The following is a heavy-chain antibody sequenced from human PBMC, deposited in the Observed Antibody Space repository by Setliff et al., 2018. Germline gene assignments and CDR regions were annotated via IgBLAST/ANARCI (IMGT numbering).Heavy chain of an antibody. J-gene: IGHJ4*02. CDR1: GYSISSGYT. Sequence: SETLSLTCTVSGYSISSGYTWGWIRQPPGKGLEWVGNIGHTGSINYNPSLKSRLTISRDTSKNQVSLKLNSVTATDTAVYYCARDLGHGGDSDYWGQGILVTVSS. CDR2: IGHTGSI. D-gene: IGHD2-21*02. V-gene: IGHV4-38-2*02. CDR3: ARDLGHGGDSDY.